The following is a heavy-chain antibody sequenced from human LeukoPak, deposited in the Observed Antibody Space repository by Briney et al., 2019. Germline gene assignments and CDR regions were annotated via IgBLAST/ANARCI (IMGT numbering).Heavy chain of an antibody. V-gene: IGHV1-2*02. Sequence: ASVKVSCKASGYTFTGYYMHWVRQAPGQGLEWMGLINPNSGGTNYAQKFQGRVTMTRDTSISTAYMELSRLRSDDTAVYYCARTGEGDFCSGYSLGYFDYWGQGTLVTVSS. J-gene: IGHJ4*02. CDR1: GYTFTGYY. D-gene: IGHD3-3*01. CDR3: ARTGEGDFCSGYSLGYFDY. CDR2: INPNSGGT.